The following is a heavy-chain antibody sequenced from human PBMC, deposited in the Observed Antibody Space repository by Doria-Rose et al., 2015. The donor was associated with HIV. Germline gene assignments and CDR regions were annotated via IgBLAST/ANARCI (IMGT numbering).Heavy chain of an antibody. D-gene: IGHD6-13*01. V-gene: IGHV2-26*01. J-gene: IGHJ4*02. Sequence: QITLKESGPVLVKPTETLTLTCTVSGVSLSSPGMGVSWIRQPPGKALEWLANIFSDDERSYNTALKSRLTISRGTSKRQVVLTMTDMDPVDTATYYCARIKSSRWYHKYYFVFWGQGTLVIVSA. CDR3: ARIKSSRWYHKYYFVF. CDR1: GVSLSSPGMG. CDR2: IFSDDER.